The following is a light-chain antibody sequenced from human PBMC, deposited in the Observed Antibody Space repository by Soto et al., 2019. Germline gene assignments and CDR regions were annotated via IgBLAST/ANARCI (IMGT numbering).Light chain of an antibody. CDR1: QSISNH. CDR3: QQSYSTTWT. V-gene: IGKV1-39*01. J-gene: IGKJ1*01. Sequence: DIQMTQSPSSLSASVADRVIITCRASQSISNHLNWYQQKPGKAPKLLIFAASSLQSGVPSRFSGSRSGPDFTLTISSLQPEDFATYSCQQSYSTTWTFGQGTKVDIK. CDR2: AAS.